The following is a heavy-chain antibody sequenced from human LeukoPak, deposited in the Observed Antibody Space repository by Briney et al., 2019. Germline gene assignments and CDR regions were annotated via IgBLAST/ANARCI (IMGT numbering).Heavy chain of an antibody. J-gene: IGHJ4*02. V-gene: IGHV1-69*13. CDR1: GGTFSSYA. CDR3: ARGVVAVAATTLGPLDS. CDR2: IIPIFGTA. Sequence: SVKVSCKASGGTFSSYAISWVRQAPGQGLEWMGGIIPIFGTANYAQKFQGRVTITADESTSTAYMEVSSLRSGDTAVYYCARGVVAVAATTLGPLDSWGQGTLVTVSS. D-gene: IGHD2-15*01.